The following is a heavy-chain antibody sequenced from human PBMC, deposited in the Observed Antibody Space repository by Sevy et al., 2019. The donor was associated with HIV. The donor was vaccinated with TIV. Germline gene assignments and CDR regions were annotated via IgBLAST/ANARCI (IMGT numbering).Heavy chain of an antibody. CDR3: AEEMGDGPGTSGAIDV. J-gene: IGHJ3*01. Sequence: GGSLRLSCTPSAFSLTDKYISWIRQAPGKGLEWVSHISNSGPTRNYADSVRGRFTISRDKAKNSVKQQMKSLRVDDTGDYFCAEEMGDGPGTSGAIDVWGQGTMVTVSS. CDR2: ISNSGPTR. D-gene: IGHD3-10*01. V-gene: IGHV3-11*04. CDR1: AFSLTDKY.